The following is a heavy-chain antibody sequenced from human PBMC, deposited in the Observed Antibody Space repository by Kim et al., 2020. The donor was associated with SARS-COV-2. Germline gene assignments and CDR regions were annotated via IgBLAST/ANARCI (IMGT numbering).Heavy chain of an antibody. D-gene: IGHD3-3*01. Sequence: SDTLFLTCTVSGGPISSYYWSWIRQPPGKGLEWIGYIYYSGSTNYNPSLKSRVTISVDTSKNQFSLKLSSVTAADTAVYYCARDHREWLQYTANWYFDL. CDR1: GGPISSYY. CDR2: IYYSGST. CDR3: ARDHREWLQYTANWYFDL. V-gene: IGHV4-59*01. J-gene: IGHJ2*01.